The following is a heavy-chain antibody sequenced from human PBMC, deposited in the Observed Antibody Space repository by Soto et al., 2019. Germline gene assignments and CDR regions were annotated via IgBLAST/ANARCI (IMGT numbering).Heavy chain of an antibody. CDR1: GYTFSTYA. V-gene: IGHV1-3*01. CDR2: INGGNGHT. CDR3: ARGKGMEENNYYYGKDV. J-gene: IGHJ6*02. D-gene: IGHD1-1*01. Sequence: ASVKVSCKASGYTFSTYALHWVRQAPGQGLEWMGWINGGNGHTRYSQKFKDRVTISRDTPASTAYMELSGLRSEDTAVYYCARGKGMEENNYYYGKDVWGQGTTVTVP.